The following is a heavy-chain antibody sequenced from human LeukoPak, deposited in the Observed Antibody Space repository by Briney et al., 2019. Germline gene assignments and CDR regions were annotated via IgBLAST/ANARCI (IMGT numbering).Heavy chain of an antibody. V-gene: IGHV3-7*04. J-gene: IGHJ4*02. D-gene: IGHD3-10*01. CDR3: ASDRDYYYGSGSFDY. CDR1: GFTFSSYW. Sequence: GGSLRLSCAASGFTFSSYWMTWVRQAPGKGLEWVANIKRDGSEKYYVDSVRGRFTISRDNAKNSLYLQMNSLRAEDTAVYYCASDRDYYYGSGSFDYWGQGTLVTVSS. CDR2: IKRDGSEK.